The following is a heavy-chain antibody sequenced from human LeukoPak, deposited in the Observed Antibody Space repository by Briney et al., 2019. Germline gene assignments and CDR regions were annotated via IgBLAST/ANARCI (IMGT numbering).Heavy chain of an antibody. CDR2: IIPILGIA. D-gene: IGHD2-15*01. Sequence: ASVKVSCKASGGTFSSYAISWVRQAPGQGLEWMGRIIPILGIANYAQKFQGRVTITADKSTSTAYMELSSLRSEDTAVYYCARDLCSGGSCYRNYYYYYGMDVWGQGTTVTVSS. CDR3: ARDLCSGGSCYRNYYYYYGMDV. V-gene: IGHV1-69*04. CDR1: GGTFSSYA. J-gene: IGHJ6*02.